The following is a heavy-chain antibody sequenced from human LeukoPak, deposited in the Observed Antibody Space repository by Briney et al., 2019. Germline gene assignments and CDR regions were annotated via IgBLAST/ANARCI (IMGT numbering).Heavy chain of an antibody. J-gene: IGHJ4*02. Sequence: GGSLRLSCAASGFTFSNYAMSWVRQAPGKGLEWVSAISGSGGSTYYADSVKGRFTISSDNPKNTLYLQMNSLRAEDTAMYYCAKATYDSSGYAYFDYWGQGTPVTVSS. CDR1: GFTFSNYA. V-gene: IGHV3-23*01. D-gene: IGHD3-22*01. CDR3: AKATYDSSGYAYFDY. CDR2: ISGSGGST.